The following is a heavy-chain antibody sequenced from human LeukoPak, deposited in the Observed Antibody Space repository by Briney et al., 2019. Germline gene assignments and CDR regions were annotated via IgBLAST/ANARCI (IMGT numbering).Heavy chain of an antibody. Sequence: GGSLRLSCAASGFTFSSYGMHWVRQAPGKGLEWVAFIRYDGSNTFYADSVKGRFTISRDNSKNTLYLQMNSLRAEDTAVYYCAKSWDSSSWQFDYWGQGTLVTVSS. V-gene: IGHV3-30*02. CDR1: GFTFSSYG. J-gene: IGHJ4*02. CDR2: IRYDGSNT. D-gene: IGHD6-13*01. CDR3: AKSWDSSSWQFDY.